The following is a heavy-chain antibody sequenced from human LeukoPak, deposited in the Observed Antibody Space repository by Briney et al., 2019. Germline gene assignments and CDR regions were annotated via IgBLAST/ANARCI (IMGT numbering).Heavy chain of an antibody. CDR2: ITYSGDT. Sequence: SETLSLTCTVTGDSIFTTRYHWGWIRQPPGKGLEWIGSITYSGDTYENPSLESRVIISVDTSKNQFSLKLTSVTAADTAVYYCARHYGPWGQGTLVTVPS. CDR1: GDSIFTTRYH. J-gene: IGHJ5*02. D-gene: IGHD3-16*01. CDR3: ARHYGP. V-gene: IGHV4-39*01.